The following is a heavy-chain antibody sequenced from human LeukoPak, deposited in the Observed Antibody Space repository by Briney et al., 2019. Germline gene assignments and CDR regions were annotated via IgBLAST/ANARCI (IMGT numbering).Heavy chain of an antibody. D-gene: IGHD6-19*01. J-gene: IGHJ4*02. CDR2: ISSSSSYI. Sequence: GGSLRLSCAASGFTFSSYSMNWVRQAPGKGLEWVSSISSSSSYIYYADSVKGRFTISRDNAKNSLYLQMNSLRAEDTAVYYCARDGYSSGWVPFDYWGQGTLVTVSS. CDR3: ARDGYSSGWVPFDY. V-gene: IGHV3-21*01. CDR1: GFTFSSYS.